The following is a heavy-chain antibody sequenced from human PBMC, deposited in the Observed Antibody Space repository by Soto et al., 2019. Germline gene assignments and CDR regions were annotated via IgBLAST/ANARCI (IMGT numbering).Heavy chain of an antibody. CDR2: IYYSGST. V-gene: IGHV4-30-4*01. CDR3: ARDPFPRDYGMDV. Sequence: PSETLSLTCTVSGGSISSGDYYWSRIRQPPGKGLEWIGYIYYSGSTYYNPSLKSRVTISVDTSKNQFSLKLSSVTAADTAVYYCARDPFPRDYGMDVWGQGTTVTVSS. D-gene: IGHD3-10*01. CDR1: GGSISSGDYY. J-gene: IGHJ6*02.